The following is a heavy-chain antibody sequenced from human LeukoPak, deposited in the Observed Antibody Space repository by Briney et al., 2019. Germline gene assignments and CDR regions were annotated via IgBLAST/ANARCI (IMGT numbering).Heavy chain of an antibody. J-gene: IGHJ4*02. D-gene: IGHD3-22*01. CDR2: IYYSGST. CDR3: ARLGPPAYYYDSSGYYYVDY. CDR1: GGSISSSSYY. V-gene: IGHV4-39*01. Sequence: SETLSLTCTVSGGSISSSSYYWGWTRQPPGKGLESIGSIYYSGSTYYNPSLKSRVTISVDTSKNQFSLKLSSVTAADTAVYYCARLGPPAYYYDSSGYYYVDYWGQGTLVTVSS.